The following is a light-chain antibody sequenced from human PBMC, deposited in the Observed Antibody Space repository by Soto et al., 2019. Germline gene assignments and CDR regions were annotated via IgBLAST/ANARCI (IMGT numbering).Light chain of an antibody. CDR2: LNSDGSH. CDR3: QTWVTGIQV. J-gene: IGLJ2*01. V-gene: IGLV4-69*01. Sequence: QLVLTQSPSASASLGASVKLTCTLSSGHSSYAIAWHQQRPEKSPRYLMKLNSDGSHSKGDGIPDRFSGSSSGAERYLTISSLQSEDEADYYCQTWVTGIQVFGGGTKLTVL. CDR1: SGHSSYA.